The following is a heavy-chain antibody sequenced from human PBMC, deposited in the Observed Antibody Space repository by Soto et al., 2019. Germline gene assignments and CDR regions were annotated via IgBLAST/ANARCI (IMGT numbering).Heavy chain of an antibody. Sequence: EMPLVESGGGLVQPGMSLRLSCAASGFTFDDYAMYWVRQVPGKGLEWVSGISWNSGRIGYADSVKGRFTISRANAKNSLYLQMNSLRPEDTALYYCTTARLWGLDGSTSYYYNAMDVCGQGTTVTVSS. CDR1: GFTFDDYA. J-gene: IGHJ6*02. CDR3: TTARLWGLDGSTSYYYNAMDV. D-gene: IGHD3-16*01. CDR2: ISWNSGRI. V-gene: IGHV3-9*01.